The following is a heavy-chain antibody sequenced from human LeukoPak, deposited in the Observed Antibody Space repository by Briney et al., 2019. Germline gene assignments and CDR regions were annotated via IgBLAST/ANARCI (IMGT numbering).Heavy chain of an antibody. CDR1: GGSISSYY. CDR3: ARISSGSYRTYYFDY. CDR2: IYYSGST. V-gene: IGHV4-59*01. Sequence: SETLTLTCTVSGGSISSYYWSWIRQPPGKGLEWIGYIYYSGSTNYNPSLKSRVTISVDTSKNQFSLKLSSVTAADTAVYYCARISSGSYRTYYFDYWGQGTLVTVSS. J-gene: IGHJ4*02. D-gene: IGHD1-26*01.